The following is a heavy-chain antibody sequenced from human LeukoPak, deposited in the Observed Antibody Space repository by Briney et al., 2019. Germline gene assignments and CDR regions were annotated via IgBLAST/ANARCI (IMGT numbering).Heavy chain of an antibody. CDR1: GFTFSRYW. CDR3: ARGDYGGDYFDY. V-gene: IGHV3-11*05. CDR2: ISSGSTYT. D-gene: IGHD4-23*01. J-gene: IGHJ4*02. Sequence: GGSLRLSCAASGFTFSRYWMTWVRQAPGKRLEWVSYISSGSTYTNYADSVEGRFTIPRDNAKNSLYLQMNSLRAEDTAVYYCARGDYGGDYFDYWGQGTLVTVSS.